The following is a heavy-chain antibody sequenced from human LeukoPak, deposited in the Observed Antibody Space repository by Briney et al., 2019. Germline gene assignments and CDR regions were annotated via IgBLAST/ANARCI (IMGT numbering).Heavy chain of an antibody. CDR2: IYTSGST. Sequence: SETLSLTCTVSGGSISSSSYYWSWIRQPAGKGLEWIGRIYTSGSTNYNPSLKSRVTISVDTSKNQFSLKLSSVTAADTAVYYCARERPADYDFWRSFQDYYYMDVWGEGTTVTVSS. D-gene: IGHD3-3*01. CDR1: GGSISSSSYY. V-gene: IGHV4-61*02. CDR3: ARERPADYDFWRSFQDYYYMDV. J-gene: IGHJ6*03.